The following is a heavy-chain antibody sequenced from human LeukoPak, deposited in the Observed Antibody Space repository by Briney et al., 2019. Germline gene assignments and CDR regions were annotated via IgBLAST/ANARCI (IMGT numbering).Heavy chain of an antibody. CDR2: IYTSGST. D-gene: IGHD3-22*01. J-gene: IGHJ4*02. V-gene: IGHV4-4*07. CDR3: ARDRGYYDSSGYYSYFDY. Sequence: KPSETLSLTCVVYGGSFSGYYWSWIRQPAGKGLEWIGRIYTSGSTNYNPSLKSRVTMSVDTSKNQFSLKLSSVTAADTAVYYCARDRGYYDSSGYYSYFDYWGQGTLVTVSS. CDR1: GGSFSGYY.